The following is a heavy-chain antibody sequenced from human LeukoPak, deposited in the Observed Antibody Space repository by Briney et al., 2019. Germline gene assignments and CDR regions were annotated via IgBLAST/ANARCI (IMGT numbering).Heavy chain of an antibody. CDR2: IYTSESGST. D-gene: IGHD6-13*01. CDR1: GGSVSSYY. J-gene: IGHJ5*02. V-gene: IGHV4-4*07. CDR3: ARARSSSWYRRYSNWFDP. Sequence: SETLSLTCTVSGGSVSSYYWNWIRQPAGKGLEWIGRIYTSESGSTNYNPSLKSRVTMSVDTSKNQFSLKLTSVTAADTAVYYCARARSSSWYRRYSNWFDPWGQGTLVTVSS.